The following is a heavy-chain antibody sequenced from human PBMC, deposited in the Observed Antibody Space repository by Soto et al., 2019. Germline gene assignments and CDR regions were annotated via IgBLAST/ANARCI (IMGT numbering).Heavy chain of an antibody. Sequence: EVQLLESGGGLVQPGGSLRLSCVGSGFTFRAHALTWVSQAPGKGLEWVSTLGTSGAFYADSVKGRFTISRDNSKNTVNRQMNSLRGDDTAIYYCARDLTTHYYWGQGTVVTVSS. CDR1: GFTFRAHA. J-gene: IGHJ4*02. CDR3: ARDLTTHYY. CDR2: LGTSGA. V-gene: IGHV3-23*01.